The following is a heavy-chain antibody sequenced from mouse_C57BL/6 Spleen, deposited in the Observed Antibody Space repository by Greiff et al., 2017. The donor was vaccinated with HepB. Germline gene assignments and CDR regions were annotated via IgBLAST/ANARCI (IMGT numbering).Heavy chain of an antibody. CDR2: IDPSDSYT. V-gene: IGHV1-50*01. CDR1: GYTFTSYW. D-gene: IGHD2-2*01. CDR3: AFGYGAWFAY. J-gene: IGHJ3*01. Sequence: VQLQQPGAELVKPGASVKLSCKASGYTFTSYWMQWVQQRPGQGLEWIGEIDPSDSYTNYNRKFKGKATLTVDTSSSTAYLQLSSLTSEDSAVYYCAFGYGAWFAYWGRGTVVTVSA.